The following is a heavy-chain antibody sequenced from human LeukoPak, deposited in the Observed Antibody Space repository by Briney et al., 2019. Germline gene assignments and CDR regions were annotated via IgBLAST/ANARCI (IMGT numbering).Heavy chain of an antibody. CDR1: GGSFSGYY. J-gene: IGHJ4*02. V-gene: IGHV4-34*01. D-gene: IGHD3-22*01. CDR3: ARGTTYYYDSSGYSYNFDY. CDR2: INHSGST. Sequence: PSETLSLTCAVYGGSFSGYYWSWIRQPPGKGLDWIGEINHSGSTNYNPSLKSRVTISVDTSKNQFSLKLSSVTAADTAVYYCARGTTYYYDSSGYSYNFDYWGQGTLVTVSS.